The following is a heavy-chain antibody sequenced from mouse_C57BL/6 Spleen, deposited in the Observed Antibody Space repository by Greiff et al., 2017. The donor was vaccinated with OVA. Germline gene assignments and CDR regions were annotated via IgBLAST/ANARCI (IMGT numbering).Heavy chain of an antibody. D-gene: IGHD3-1*01. CDR2: IYPGDGDT. CDR3: ARQPSGYAMDY. V-gene: IGHV1-80*01. Sequence: QVQLQQSGAELVKPGASVKISCKASGYAFSSYWMNWVKQRPGKGLEWIGLIYPGDGDTNYNGKVKGKATLTADKSSSTAYMQLSSLTSEDSAVYFCARQPSGYAMDYWGQGTSVTVSS. CDR1: GYAFSSYW. J-gene: IGHJ4*01.